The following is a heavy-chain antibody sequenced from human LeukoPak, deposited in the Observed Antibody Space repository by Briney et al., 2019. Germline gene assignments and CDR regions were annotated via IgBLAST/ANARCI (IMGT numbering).Heavy chain of an antibody. J-gene: IGHJ5*02. V-gene: IGHV4-34*01. CDR2: INHSGTT. CDR3: ARGRMSIAAAVTRRGGWFDP. D-gene: IGHD6-13*01. Sequence: PSDTLSLTCAVYGGSFSGYYWSWIRQPPGKGLEWIGEINHSGTTNSTPSLKRRVTISVDTSKNQFSLKLSSVTAADTAVYYCARGRMSIAAAVTRRGGWFDPWGQGTLVTVSS. CDR1: GGSFSGYY.